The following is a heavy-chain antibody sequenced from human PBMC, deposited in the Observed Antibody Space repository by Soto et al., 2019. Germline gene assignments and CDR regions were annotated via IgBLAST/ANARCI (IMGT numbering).Heavy chain of an antibody. CDR1: GGPFISYA. Sequence: SVKVSCKASGGPFISYAIIWVRQAPGQGLEWMGGIIPIFGTANYAQKFQGRVTITADESTSTAYMELSSLRSEDTAVYYCARDAPHSGYDHYFDYWGQGTLVTVSS. V-gene: IGHV1-69*01. CDR3: ARDAPHSGYDHYFDY. D-gene: IGHD5-12*01. CDR2: IIPIFGTA. J-gene: IGHJ4*02.